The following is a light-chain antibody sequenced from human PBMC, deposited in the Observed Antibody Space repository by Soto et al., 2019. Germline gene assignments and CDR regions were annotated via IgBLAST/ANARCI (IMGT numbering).Light chain of an antibody. CDR2: GAS. Sequence: EIVMTQSPATLSVSPGESATLSCRASQSISSELAWYQQKPGQPPRLLIYGASTRATGVPARFTGSGSGSEFTLTISGLQSEDFPVYYCQRGHNWPLTFGKGTRREI. V-gene: IGKV3-15*01. CDR3: QRGHNWPLT. J-gene: IGKJ2*01. CDR1: QSISSE.